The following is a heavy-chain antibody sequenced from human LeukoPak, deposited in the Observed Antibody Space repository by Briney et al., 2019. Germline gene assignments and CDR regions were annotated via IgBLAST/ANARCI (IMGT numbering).Heavy chain of an antibody. CDR3: ARGDLHYHDSTRRGFDI. D-gene: IGHD3-16*01. CDR2: ISYDGSNK. Sequence: GGSLRLSCAASGFTLSNYAMHWVRQAPGKGLEWVAVISYDGSNKYYADSVKGRFTISRDNSKNTLYLQMNSLRAEDTAVYYCARGDLHYHDSTRRGFDIWGQGTMVTVSS. CDR1: GFTLSNYA. J-gene: IGHJ3*02. V-gene: IGHV3-30*04.